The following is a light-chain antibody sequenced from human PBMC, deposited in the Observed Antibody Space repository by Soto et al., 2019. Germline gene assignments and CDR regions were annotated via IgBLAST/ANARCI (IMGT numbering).Light chain of an antibody. CDR3: SSYANSNTQV. CDR2: DVS. CDR1: SSDVGGYNY. Sequence: QSALTQPASVSGSPGQSITVSCIGTSSDVGGYNYVSWYQQHPGKAPQLLIHDVSNRPSGVSNRFSGSKSGNTASLTISGLQAEDEAYYYCSSYANSNTQVFGGGTQLTVL. V-gene: IGLV2-14*03. J-gene: IGLJ2*01.